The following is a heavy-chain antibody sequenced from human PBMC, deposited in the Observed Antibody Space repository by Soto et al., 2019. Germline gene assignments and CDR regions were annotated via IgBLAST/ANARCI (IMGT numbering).Heavy chain of an antibody. Sequence: VGSLRLSCAASGFTFRIYGMHWVRQSPGKGLEWVAVMWYDGTNKYYGESVKGRFTISRDNSENTLYLQMNSPRVEDTAVYYCARDATFGTKGGSFDIWGHGTLVTVSS. CDR2: MWYDGTNK. J-gene: IGHJ3*02. D-gene: IGHD3-16*01. CDR3: ARDATFGTKGGSFDI. V-gene: IGHV3-33*01. CDR1: GFTFRIYG.